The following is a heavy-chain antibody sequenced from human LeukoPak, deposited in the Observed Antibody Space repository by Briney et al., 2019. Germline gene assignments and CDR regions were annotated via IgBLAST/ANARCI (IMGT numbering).Heavy chain of an antibody. CDR1: GYTFIGYY. J-gene: IGHJ4*02. V-gene: IGHV1-2*02. Sequence: ASVKVSCKASGYTFIGYYIHWVRQAPGQGLEWMGWINPNSGVTNYAQKFQGRVTMTRDTSISTAYMELSRLTSDDTVVYYCARDYSGYDGFDYWGQGTLVTVSS. D-gene: IGHD5-12*01. CDR3: ARDYSGYDGFDY. CDR2: INPNSGVT.